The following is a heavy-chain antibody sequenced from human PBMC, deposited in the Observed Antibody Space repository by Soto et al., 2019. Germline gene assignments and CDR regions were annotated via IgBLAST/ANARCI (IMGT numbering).Heavy chain of an antibody. V-gene: IGHV4-4*02. CDR1: SGSISSSNW. CDR3: ASLIAPTSC. CDR2: IYHSGST. Sequence: QVQLQESGPGLVKPSGTLSLTCAVSSGSISSSNWWSWVRQPPGKGLGWIGDIYHSGSTNYNPSLKSPVTLSVDRSKNRVSPKCSSVPAADTGLNYCASLIAPTSCWGQGSLVTVSS. J-gene: IGHJ4*02. D-gene: IGHD6-13*01.